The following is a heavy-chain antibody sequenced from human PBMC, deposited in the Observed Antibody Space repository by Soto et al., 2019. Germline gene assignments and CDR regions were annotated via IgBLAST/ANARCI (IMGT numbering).Heavy chain of an antibody. D-gene: IGHD1-1*01. J-gene: IGHJ4*02. CDR2: IYYSGST. CDR1: GGSISSSSYY. Sequence: PSETLSLTCTVSGGSISSSSYYWGWIRQPPGKGLEWIGSIYYSGSTYYNPSLKSRVTISVDTSKNQFSLKLSSVTAADTAVYYCASVLQLYQHFDYWGQGTLVTVSS. CDR3: ASVLQLYQHFDY. V-gene: IGHV4-39*01.